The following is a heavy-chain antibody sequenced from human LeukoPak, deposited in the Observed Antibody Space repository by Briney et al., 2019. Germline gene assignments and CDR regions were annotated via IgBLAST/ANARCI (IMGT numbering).Heavy chain of an antibody. CDR3: ARGARQTYYYGSGSYSPNWFDP. V-gene: IGHV4-59*12. Sequence: SGTLSLTRTVSGGSTRQYYWSWIRPPPRRGREWIGDIYYIGSTHYNPSLKSRVTISVDTSKNQFSLKLSSVTAADTAVYYCARGARQTYYYGSGSYSPNWFDPWGQGTLVTVSS. J-gene: IGHJ5*02. CDR1: GGSTRQYY. D-gene: IGHD3-10*01. CDR2: IYYIGST.